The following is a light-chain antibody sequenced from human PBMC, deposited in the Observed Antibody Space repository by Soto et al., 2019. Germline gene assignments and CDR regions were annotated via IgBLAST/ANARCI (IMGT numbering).Light chain of an antibody. CDR3: QRYNNWPS. Sequence: IVMTQSPATLAVSPGERATLSCRASQSVNSNLAWYQQKPGQAPRVLIYAASTRATGIPARFSGSGSGTDFTLTISSLKSEDFAVDYCQRYNNWPSFGPGTKVDIK. CDR2: AAS. J-gene: IGKJ3*01. V-gene: IGKV3-15*01. CDR1: QSVNSN.